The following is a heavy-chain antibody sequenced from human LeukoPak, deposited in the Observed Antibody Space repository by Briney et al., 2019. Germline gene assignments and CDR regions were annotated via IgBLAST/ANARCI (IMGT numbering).Heavy chain of an antibody. D-gene: IGHD3-10*01. V-gene: IGHV1-69*04. CDR1: GGTFSSYA. J-gene: IGHJ4*02. CDR2: IIPILGIA. CDR3: ATGRPMVWGVIFPDY. Sequence: GASVKVSCKASGGTFSSYAISWVRQAPGQGLEWMGRIIPILGIANYAQKFQGRVTITADKSTSTAYMELSSLRSEDTAVYYCATGRPMVWGVIFPDYWGQGTLVTVSS.